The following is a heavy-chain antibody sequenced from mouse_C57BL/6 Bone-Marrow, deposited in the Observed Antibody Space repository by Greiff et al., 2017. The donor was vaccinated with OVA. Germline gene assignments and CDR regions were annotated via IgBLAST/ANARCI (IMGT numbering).Heavy chain of an antibody. CDR3: AKREGQARFDY. CDR2: IDPEDGDT. CDR1: GFNITGYY. V-gene: IGHV14-2*01. D-gene: IGHD3-2*02. J-gene: IGHJ2*01. Sequence: EVQLQQSGAELVKPGASVKLSCTASGFNITGYYMHWVKQRPEQGLEWIGRIDPEDGDTKYAPKFQGKATLTADTSSNTAYLQLSSLTSEDTAVYYGAKREGQARFDYWGQGTTLTVSS.